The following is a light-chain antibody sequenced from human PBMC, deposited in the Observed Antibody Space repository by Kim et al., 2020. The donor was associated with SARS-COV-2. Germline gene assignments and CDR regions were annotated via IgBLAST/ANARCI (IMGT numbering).Light chain of an antibody. J-gene: IGKJ2*01. V-gene: IGKV1-33*01. Sequence: SASVGDRVTITGQASQDITNDVNWYQQKPGKAPKLLIYVASNLETGVPSRFSGSGSGTDFTFTISSLQPEDIATYYCQQYDNLPYTFGQGTKLEIK. CDR1: QDITND. CDR3: QQYDNLPYT. CDR2: VAS.